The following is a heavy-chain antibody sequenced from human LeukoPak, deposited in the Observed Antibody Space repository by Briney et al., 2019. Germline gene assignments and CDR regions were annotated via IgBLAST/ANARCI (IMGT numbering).Heavy chain of an antibody. J-gene: IGHJ4*02. Sequence: ASVKVSCKASGGTFSSYAISWVRQAPGQGLEWMGGIIPIFGTANYAQKFQGRVTITTDESTSTAYMELSSLRSEDTAVYYCARDDYSSSWYKLDYWGQGPLVTVSS. CDR2: IIPIFGTA. D-gene: IGHD6-13*01. CDR1: GGTFSSYA. V-gene: IGHV1-69*05. CDR3: ARDDYSSSWYKLDY.